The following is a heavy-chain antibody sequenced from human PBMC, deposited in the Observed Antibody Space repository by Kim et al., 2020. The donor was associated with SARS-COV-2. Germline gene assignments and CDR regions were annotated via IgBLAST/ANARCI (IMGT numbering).Heavy chain of an antibody. V-gene: IGHV3-21*01. D-gene: IGHD5-18*01. CDR2: ISSSSSYI. Sequence: GGSLRLSCAASGFTFSSYSMNWVRQAPGKGLEWVSSISSSSSYIYYADSVKGRFTISRDNAKNSLYLQMNSLRAEDTAVYYCARGGIQLWLFIDYWGQGTLVTVSS. CDR1: GFTFSSYS. J-gene: IGHJ4*02. CDR3: ARGGIQLWLFIDY.